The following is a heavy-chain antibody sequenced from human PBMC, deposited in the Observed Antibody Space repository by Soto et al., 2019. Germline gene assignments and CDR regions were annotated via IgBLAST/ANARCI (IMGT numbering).Heavy chain of an antibody. CDR3: ATLRSGYDSNDY. Sequence: QVQLVESGGGVVQPGRSLRLSCAASGFTFSSYAMHWVRQAPGKGLEWVAVISNAGSNKYYSDSVKGRLTISRDNSKNTLYRQMNSRRAEDTGVYYWATLRSGYDSNDYWGQGTLVTVSS. D-gene: IGHD5-12*01. CDR2: ISNAGSNK. V-gene: IGHV3-30-3*01. CDR1: GFTFSSYA. J-gene: IGHJ4*02.